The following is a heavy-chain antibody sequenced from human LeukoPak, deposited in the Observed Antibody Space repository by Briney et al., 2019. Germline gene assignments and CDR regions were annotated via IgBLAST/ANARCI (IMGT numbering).Heavy chain of an antibody. CDR2: ISSSSSYI. D-gene: IGHD1-14*01. CDR1: GFTFSSYG. CDR3: ARGALGMSGRIVDAFDI. J-gene: IGHJ3*02. Sequence: GGSLRLSCAASGFTFSSYGMHWVRQAPGKGLEWVSSISSSSSYIYFADSMKGRFTISRDNAKNSLYLQMNSLRAEDTAVYYCARGALGMSGRIVDAFDIWGQGTRVTVSS. V-gene: IGHV3-21*01.